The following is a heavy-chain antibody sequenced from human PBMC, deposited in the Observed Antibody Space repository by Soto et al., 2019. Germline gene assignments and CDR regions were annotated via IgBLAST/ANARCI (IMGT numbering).Heavy chain of an antibody. CDR3: ARGAHGSGYAVY. J-gene: IGHJ4*02. V-gene: IGHV1-18*01. D-gene: IGHD3-3*01. Sequence: QVQLVQSGTEVKKPGASVKVSCKTSGYTFTTYGVNWVRQAPGQGLEWVGWISDYNGNTNYPQKFQGRVTLTTDTSTSTAYLEMRSLTFEDTAVYFCARGAHGSGYAVYWGQGTLVTVSS. CDR1: GYTFTTYG. CDR2: ISDYNGNT.